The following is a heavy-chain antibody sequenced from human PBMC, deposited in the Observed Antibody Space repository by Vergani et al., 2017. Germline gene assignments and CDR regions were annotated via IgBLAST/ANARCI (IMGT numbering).Heavy chain of an antibody. CDR2: IYYSGST. CDR3: ASGGNGPVDY. Sequence: QLQESGPGLVKPSETLSLTCTVSGGSISSYYWSWIRQPPGKGLEWIGYIYYSGSTNYNPSLKSRVTISVDTSKNQFSLKLSSVTAADTAVYYCASGGNGPVDYWGQGTLVTVSS. D-gene: IGHD3-16*01. J-gene: IGHJ4*02. CDR1: GGSISSYY. V-gene: IGHV4-59*01.